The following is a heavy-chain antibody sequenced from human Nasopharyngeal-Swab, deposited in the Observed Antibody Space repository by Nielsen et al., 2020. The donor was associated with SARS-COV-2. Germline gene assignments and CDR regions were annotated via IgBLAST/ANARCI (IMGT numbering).Heavy chain of an antibody. CDR2: INPSGGST. CDR1: GYTFTGYY. CDR3: ARGGATLSYYYYYYMDV. Sequence: ASVKVSCKASGYTFTGYYMHWVRQAPGQGLEWMGIINPSGGSTSYAQKFQGRVTMTRDTSTSTVYMELSSLRSEDTAVYYCARGGATLSYYYYYYMDVWGKGTTVTVSS. V-gene: IGHV1-46*01. J-gene: IGHJ6*03. D-gene: IGHD5-24*01.